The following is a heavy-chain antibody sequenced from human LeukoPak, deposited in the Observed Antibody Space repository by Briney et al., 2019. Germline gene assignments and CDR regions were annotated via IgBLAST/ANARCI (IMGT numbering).Heavy chain of an antibody. CDR2: ISGSGGST. V-gene: IGHV3-23*01. Sequence: PGGSLRLSCAASGFTVSSNYMSWVRQAPGKGLEWVSAISGSGGSTYYADSVKGRFTISRDNSKNTLYLQMNSLRAEDTAVYYCAKVVGAYGPLGDDYWGQGTLVTVSS. D-gene: IGHD3-10*01. J-gene: IGHJ4*02. CDR3: AKVVGAYGPLGDDY. CDR1: GFTVSSNY.